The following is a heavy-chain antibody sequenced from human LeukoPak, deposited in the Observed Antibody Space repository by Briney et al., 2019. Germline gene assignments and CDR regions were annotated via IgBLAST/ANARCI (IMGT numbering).Heavy chain of an antibody. CDR2: IYYSGST. V-gene: IGHV4-39*01. CDR1: GGSISSSSYY. D-gene: IGHD2-2*01. Sequence: PSETLSLTCTVSGGSISSSSYYWGWIRQPPGKGLEWIGSIYYSGSTYYNPSLKSRVTISVDTSKNQFSLKLSSVTAADTAVYYCARHPTHLVVVPAAIGWGQGTLVTVSS. CDR3: ARHPTHLVVVPAAIG. J-gene: IGHJ4*02.